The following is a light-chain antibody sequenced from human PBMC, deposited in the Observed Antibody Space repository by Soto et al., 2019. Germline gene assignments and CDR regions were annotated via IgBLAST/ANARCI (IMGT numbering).Light chain of an antibody. J-gene: IGKJ4*01. CDR2: GAS. CDR1: HDVGNS. Sequence: QMTLSTPSLSASVGDRVTVTWRASHDVGNSLAWYHQRPGKSPRLLIYGASSLLSGVPTRFSGSGSGTNFTLAISILRPEDVESFCCQSYNCELLTFGGGSKVDIK. CDR3: QSYNCELLT. V-gene: IGKV1-27*01.